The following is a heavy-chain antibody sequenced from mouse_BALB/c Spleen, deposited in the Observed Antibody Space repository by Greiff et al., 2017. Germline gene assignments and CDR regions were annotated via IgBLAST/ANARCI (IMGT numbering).Heavy chain of an antibody. CDR3: ASTTVVATHYYAMDY. V-gene: IGHV1-67*01. Sequence: QVQLQQSGPEVVRPGVSVKISCKGSGYTFTDYAMHWVKQSHAKSLEWIGVISTYNGNTNYNQKFKGKATMTVDKSSSTAYMELARLTSEDSAIYYCASTTVVATHYYAMDYWGQGTSVTVSS. D-gene: IGHD1-1*01. CDR2: ISTYNGNT. CDR1: GYTFTDYA. J-gene: IGHJ4*01.